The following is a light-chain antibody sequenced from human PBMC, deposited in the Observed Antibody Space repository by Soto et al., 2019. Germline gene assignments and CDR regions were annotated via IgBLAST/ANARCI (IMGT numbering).Light chain of an antibody. CDR3: CSYAGSYNWV. CDR2: DVS. Sequence: QSALTQPRSVSGPPGQSVTISCTGTSSDVGGYNYVSWYQQHPGKAPKLMIYDVSKRPSGVPDRFSGSKSGNTASLTISGLQAEDEADYYCCSYAGSYNWVFGGGTKLTVL. V-gene: IGLV2-11*01. J-gene: IGLJ3*02. CDR1: SSDVGGYNY.